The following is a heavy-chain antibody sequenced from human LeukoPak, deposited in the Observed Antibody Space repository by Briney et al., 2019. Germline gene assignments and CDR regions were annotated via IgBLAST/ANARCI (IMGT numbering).Heavy chain of an antibody. CDR3: ARHQWHYYFYMGV. D-gene: IGHD6-19*01. CDR2: IYYSGDT. J-gene: IGHJ6*03. CDR1: GGSISSSSYY. Sequence: SETLSLTCTVSGGSISSSSYYWGWIRQPPGKGLEWIGSIYYSGDTYYNPSLKSRRVTISVDTSKNQFSLRLSSVTAADTAVYYCARHQWHYYFYMGVWGKGSTVTVSS. V-gene: IGHV4-39*01.